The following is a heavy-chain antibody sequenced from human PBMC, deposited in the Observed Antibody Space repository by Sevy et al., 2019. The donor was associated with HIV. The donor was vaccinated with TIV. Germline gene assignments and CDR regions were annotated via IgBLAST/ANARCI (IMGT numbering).Heavy chain of an antibody. CDR3: AGSPYDYVWGSYRYTVDY. V-gene: IGHV4-59*01. D-gene: IGHD3-16*02. CDR2: IYYSGST. Sequence: SETLSLTCTVSGGSISSYYWCWIRQPPGTGLEWIGYIYYSGSTNYNPSLKSRVTISVDTSKNQFSLKLSSVTAADTAVYYCAGSPYDYVWGSYRYTVDYWGQGTLVTVSS. CDR1: GGSISSYY. J-gene: IGHJ4*02.